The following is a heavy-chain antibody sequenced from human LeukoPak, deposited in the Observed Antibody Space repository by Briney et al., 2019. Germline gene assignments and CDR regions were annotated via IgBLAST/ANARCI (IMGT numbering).Heavy chain of an antibody. V-gene: IGHV3-15*01. J-gene: IGHJ4*02. CDR3: TTSIAARPWGKAVDY. D-gene: IGHD6-6*01. CDR1: GFTFSNAW. CDR2: IKSKTDGGTT. Sequence: GGSLRLSCAASGFTFSNAWMSWVRQAPGKGLEWVGRIKSKTDGGTTDYAAPVKGRFTISRDDSKNTLYLQMNSLKTEDTAVYYCTTSIAARPWGKAVDYWGQGTLVSVSS.